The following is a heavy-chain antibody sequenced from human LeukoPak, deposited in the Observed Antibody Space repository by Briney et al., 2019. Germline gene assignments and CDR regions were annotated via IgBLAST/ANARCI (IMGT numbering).Heavy chain of an antibody. Sequence: SVKVSCTASGGTFSSYAISWVRQAPGQGLEWMGGIIPIFGTANYAQKFQGRVTITADESTSTAYMELSSLRSEDTAVYYCARGWELPGSGVDAFDIWGQGTMVTVSS. J-gene: IGHJ3*02. CDR2: IIPIFGTA. D-gene: IGHD1-26*01. V-gene: IGHV1-69*13. CDR3: ARGWELPGSGVDAFDI. CDR1: GGTFSSYA.